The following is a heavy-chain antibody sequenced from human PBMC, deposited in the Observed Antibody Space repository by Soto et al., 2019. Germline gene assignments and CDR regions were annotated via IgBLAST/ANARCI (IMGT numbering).Heavy chain of an antibody. J-gene: IGHJ4*02. D-gene: IGHD6-6*01. CDR3: ASRIGTRPF. CDR2: VSHSGST. V-gene: IGHV4-4*02. CDR1: GGSISSSEW. Sequence: SETLSLTCAVSGGSISSSEWWSWVRQPPGKGLEWIGEVSHSGSTNYKSSLTSRVTISIDKSKNLFSLRLTSVTAADKAVYYCASRIGTRPFWGQGTLVTVSS.